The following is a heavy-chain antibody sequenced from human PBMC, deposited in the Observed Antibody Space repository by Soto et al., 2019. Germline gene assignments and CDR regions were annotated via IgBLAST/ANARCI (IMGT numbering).Heavy chain of an antibody. Sequence: EVQLVESGGGLLQPGGSQRLSCAASGFTVSINYMSWVRQAPGKGLEWVSVIYSGGSAYYADSVKGRFPISRDNSKNTLSLQMNSLRAEDTAVYYCARHGYSYGGGYFDYWGQGTLVTVSS. CDR2: IYSGGSA. CDR3: ARHGYSYGGGYFDY. D-gene: IGHD5-18*01. J-gene: IGHJ4*02. CDR1: GFTVSINY. V-gene: IGHV3-66*04.